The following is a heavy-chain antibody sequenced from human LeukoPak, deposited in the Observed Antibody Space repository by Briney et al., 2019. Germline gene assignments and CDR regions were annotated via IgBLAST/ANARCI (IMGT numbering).Heavy chain of an antibody. CDR3: ARGGSGTYYHY. CDR2: IYYSGST. D-gene: IGHD1-26*01. Sequence: SETLSLTCTVSGGSITSYHYSWIRQPPGKGLEWVGYIYYSGSTNYNPSLKSRVTISVDTSKNQFSLKLSSVTAADTAVYYCARGGSGTYYHYWGQGTLVTVSS. V-gene: IGHV4-59*01. J-gene: IGHJ4*02. CDR1: GGSITSYH.